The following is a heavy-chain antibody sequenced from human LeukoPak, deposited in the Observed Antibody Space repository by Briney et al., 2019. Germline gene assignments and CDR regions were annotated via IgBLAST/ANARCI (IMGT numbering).Heavy chain of an antibody. CDR2: IYISGTT. V-gene: IGHV4-4*07. CDR1: GGSISSYY. CDR3: ARDSGDFWSGYQPFDY. Sequence: SETLSLTCTVSGGSISSYYWSWVRQPAGKGLEWIGRIYISGTTNYNPSLKSRITMSLDTSKNQLSLRLTSVTAADTAVYYCARDSGDFWSGYQPFDYWGQGTLVTVSS. D-gene: IGHD3-3*01. J-gene: IGHJ4*02.